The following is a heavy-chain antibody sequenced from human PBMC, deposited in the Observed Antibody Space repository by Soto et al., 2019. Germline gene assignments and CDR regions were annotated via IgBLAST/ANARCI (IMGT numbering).Heavy chain of an antibody. D-gene: IGHD2-21*02. CDR1: GYTFTSYG. V-gene: IGHV1-18*01. J-gene: IGHJ6*02. CDR3: ASESYCGGDCYPYYYYYGMDV. Sequence: QVQLVQSGAEVKKPGASVKVSCKASGYTFTSYGISWVRQAPGQGLEWMGWISAYNGKTNYAQKLQGRVTMTTDTSTSTAYMELRSLRSDDTAVYYCASESYCGGDCYPYYYYYGMDVWGQGTTVTVSS. CDR2: ISAYNGKT.